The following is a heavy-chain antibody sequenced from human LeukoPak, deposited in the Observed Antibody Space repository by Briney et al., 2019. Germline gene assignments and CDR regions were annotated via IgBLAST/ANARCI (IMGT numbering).Heavy chain of an antibody. CDR1: GYNFTGYW. D-gene: IGHD2-2*01. CDR3: ARRYCSGTNCYANFDY. CDR2: IYPGDSDT. Sequence: GESLKISCKGSGYNFTGYWIGWVRQMPGKGLEWMGIIYPGDSDTRYSPSFQGQVTISADKSISTAYLQWSSLKASDTAMYYCARRYCSGTNCYANFDYWGQGTLVTVSS. J-gene: IGHJ4*02. V-gene: IGHV5-51*01.